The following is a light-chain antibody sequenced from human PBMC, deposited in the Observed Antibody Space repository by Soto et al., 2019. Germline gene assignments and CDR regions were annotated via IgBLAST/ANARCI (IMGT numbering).Light chain of an antibody. J-gene: IGKJ4*01. CDR1: QSLLHSNGYTY. V-gene: IGKV2-28*01. CDR3: MQSLQALLT. Sequence: DIVMTQSPLSLPVTPGEPASISCRSSQSLLHSNGYTYLDWYLQKPGQSPQLLIYLGSNRASGVPDRFRGSVSGTDFTLKISRVEAEDVGVYYCMQSLQALLTFGGGTKVELK. CDR2: LGS.